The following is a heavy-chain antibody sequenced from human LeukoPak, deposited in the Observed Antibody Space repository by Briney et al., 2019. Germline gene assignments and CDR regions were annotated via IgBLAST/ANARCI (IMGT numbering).Heavy chain of an antibody. CDR1: GGSISSYY. J-gene: IGHJ4*02. D-gene: IGHD3-22*01. Sequence: SETLSLTCTVSGGSISSYYWSWIRQPAGQGLEWIGRIHTSGSTNYSPSLKSRVTMSVDTSKNQFSLKLSSVTAADTAVYYCARDRYYYDSSARYFDYWGQGTLVTVSS. V-gene: IGHV4-4*07. CDR3: ARDRYYYDSSARYFDY. CDR2: IHTSGST.